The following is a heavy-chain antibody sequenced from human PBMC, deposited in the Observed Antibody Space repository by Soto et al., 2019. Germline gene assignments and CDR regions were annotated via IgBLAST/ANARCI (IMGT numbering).Heavy chain of an antibody. J-gene: IGHJ4*01. CDR1: GVTFSSYA. Sequence: QVQLVQSGAEEKKPGSSVKVSCSASGVTFSSYAFTWVRQATGQGLEWMGNIIPVFRTSTYAQRFQGRLTISADESTNSVYMELSSLRSEDTAVYFCAKNGSWDGRGGESWGHGTLVIVSS. V-gene: IGHV1-69*18. CDR3: AKNGSWDGRGGES. D-gene: IGHD3-10*01. CDR2: IIPVFRTS.